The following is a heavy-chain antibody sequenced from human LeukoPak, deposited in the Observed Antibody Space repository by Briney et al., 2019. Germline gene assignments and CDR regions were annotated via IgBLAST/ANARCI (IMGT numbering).Heavy chain of an antibody. J-gene: IGHJ3*02. CDR3: AKDLLQTFFFDSSGYYSDAFGM. V-gene: IGHV3-23*01. CDR2: ISGGGGTT. D-gene: IGHD3-22*01. Sequence: GGSLRLSCAASGFTFSSYAMNWVRQAPGKGLEWVSAISGGGGTTYYADSVKGRFTISRDNSKNTLSLHMNTLRAEDTAVYYCAKDLLQTFFFDSSGYYSDAFGMWGQGTMVTVSP. CDR1: GFTFSSYA.